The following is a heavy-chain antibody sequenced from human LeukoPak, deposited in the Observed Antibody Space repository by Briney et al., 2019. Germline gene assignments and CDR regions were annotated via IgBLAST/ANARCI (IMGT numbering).Heavy chain of an antibody. Sequence: GGSLRLSCAASGFTFSGSAMHWVRQASGKGLEWVGRIRSKANGYATAYAASVKGRFTISRDDSKNTAYLQMNSLKTEDTAVYYCTSSLRALGSSWYVWNYWGQGTLVTVSS. CDR1: GFTFSGSA. J-gene: IGHJ4*02. CDR2: IRSKANGYAT. V-gene: IGHV3-73*01. CDR3: TSSLRALGSSWYVWNY. D-gene: IGHD6-13*01.